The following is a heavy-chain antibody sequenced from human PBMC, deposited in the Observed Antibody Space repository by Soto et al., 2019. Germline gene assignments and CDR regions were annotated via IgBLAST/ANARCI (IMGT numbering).Heavy chain of an antibody. CDR1: GGSISSSSYY. V-gene: IGHV4-39*01. Sequence: QLQLQESGPGLVKPSETLSLTCTVSGGSISSSSYYWGWIRQPPGKGLEWIGSIYYSGSTYYNPSLKSRVTISVDTSKNQFSLKLSSVTAADTAVYYCASSIYCSGGSCYSLPYFDYWGQGTLVTVSS. CDR3: ASSIYCSGGSCYSLPYFDY. D-gene: IGHD2-15*01. J-gene: IGHJ4*02. CDR2: IYYSGST.